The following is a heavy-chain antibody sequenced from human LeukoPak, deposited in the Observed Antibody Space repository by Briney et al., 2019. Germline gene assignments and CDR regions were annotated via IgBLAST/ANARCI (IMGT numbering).Heavy chain of an antibody. V-gene: IGHV1-69*05. CDR3: ARDCSSTSCRGGRFDP. CDR2: IIPIFGTA. D-gene: IGHD2-2*01. Sequence: SVKVSFKASGGTFSSYAISWVRQAPGQGLEWMGGIIPIFGTANYAQKFQGRVTITTDESTSTAYMELSSLRSEDTAVYYCARDCSSTSCRGGRFDPWGQGTLVTVSS. CDR1: GGTFSSYA. J-gene: IGHJ5*02.